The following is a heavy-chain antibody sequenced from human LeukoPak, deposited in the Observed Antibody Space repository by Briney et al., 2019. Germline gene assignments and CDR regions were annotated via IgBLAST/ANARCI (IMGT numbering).Heavy chain of an antibody. CDR3: ASSGSYRFDY. J-gene: IGHJ4*02. Sequence: PSETLSLTCTVSGGSISSTTYCWSWVRQAPGKGLEWVSHITASGTAMFYADSVKGRFTISRDNAKNSLYLQMNSLRDEDTAVYYCASSGSYRFDYWGQGTLVTVSS. CDR1: GGSISSTTYC. D-gene: IGHD1-26*01. CDR2: ITASGTAM. V-gene: IGHV3-48*02.